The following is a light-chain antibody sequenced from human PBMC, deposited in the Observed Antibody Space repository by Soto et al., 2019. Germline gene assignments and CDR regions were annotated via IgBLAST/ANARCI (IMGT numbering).Light chain of an antibody. CDR1: SSDVGGYNY. J-gene: IGLJ3*02. CDR3: SSYTSSSTRV. Sequence: QSALTQPASVSGSPGQSITISCTGTSSDVGGYNYVSWYQQHPGKAPKLMSYEVSNRPSGVSNRFSGSKSGNTASLTISGLQAEDVADYYCSSYTSSSTRVFGGGTNLTVL. V-gene: IGLV2-14*01. CDR2: EVS.